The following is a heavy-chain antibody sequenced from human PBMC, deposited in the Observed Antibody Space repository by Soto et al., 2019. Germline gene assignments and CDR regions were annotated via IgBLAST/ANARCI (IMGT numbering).Heavy chain of an antibody. D-gene: IGHD2-15*01. CDR1: GFTFSTYG. V-gene: IGHV3-30*03. CDR2: ISYDGSNK. CDR3: ARDEGYCRGGNCFLVFGMDV. J-gene: IGHJ6*02. Sequence: QVQLVESGGGVVQPGRSLRLSCAVTGFTFSTYGMHWVRQAPGKGLEWVAVISYDGSNKYYADSVKGRFTISRDNSKNTLYLQMHRLRAEDTAVYYCARDEGYCRGGNCFLVFGMDVWGQGTTVTVSS.